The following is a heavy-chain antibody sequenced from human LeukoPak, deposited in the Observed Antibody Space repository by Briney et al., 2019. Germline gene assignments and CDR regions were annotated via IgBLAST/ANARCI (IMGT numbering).Heavy chain of an antibody. CDR2: ISGSGDST. CDR3: VKDRSIAAAGCFDY. Sequence: PGGSLRLSCAASGFTFSSYAMTWVRQAPGKGLGWVSGISGSGDSTFYADSVKGRFTISRDNSKNTLYLQMSSLRAEDTAVYYCVKDRSIAAAGCFDYWGQGTLVTVSS. V-gene: IGHV3-23*01. J-gene: IGHJ4*02. D-gene: IGHD6-13*01. CDR1: GFTFSSYA.